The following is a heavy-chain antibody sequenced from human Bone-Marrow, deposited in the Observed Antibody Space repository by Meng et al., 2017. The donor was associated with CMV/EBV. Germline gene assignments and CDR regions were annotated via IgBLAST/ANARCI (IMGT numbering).Heavy chain of an antibody. CDR1: GFTFSAYT. CDR3: ARGRSDYFDD. Sequence: GECLKISCAASGFTFSAYTMNWVRQAPGKGLEWISSISSGSNYVNYTDSVKGRFTISRDSSKNTLYLQMNSLRAEDTAVYYCARGRSDYFDDWGQGTLVTVSS. CDR2: ISSGSNYV. J-gene: IGHJ4*02. V-gene: IGHV3-21*01.